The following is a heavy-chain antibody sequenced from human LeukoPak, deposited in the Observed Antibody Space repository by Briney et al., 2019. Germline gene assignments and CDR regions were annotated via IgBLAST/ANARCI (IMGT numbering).Heavy chain of an antibody. CDR3: ARQTAGFDP. CDR1: GGSFSGYY. Sequence: SETLSLTCAVYGGSFSGYYWSWIRQPPGKGLEWIGEINHSGSTNYNPSLKSRVTISVDTSKNQFSLKLSPVTAADTAVYYCARQTAGFDPWGQGTLVTVSS. D-gene: IGHD1-1*01. CDR2: INHSGST. J-gene: IGHJ5*02. V-gene: IGHV4-34*01.